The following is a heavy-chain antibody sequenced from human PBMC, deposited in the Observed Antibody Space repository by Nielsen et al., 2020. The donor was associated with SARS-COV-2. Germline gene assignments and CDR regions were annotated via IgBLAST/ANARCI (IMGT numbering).Heavy chain of an antibody. D-gene: IGHD3-3*01. CDR1: GYTFTGYY. V-gene: IGHV1-2*06. Sequence: ASVKVSCKASGYTFTGYYMHWVRQAPGQGLEWMGRINPNSGGTTYAQKFQGRVTMTEDTSIDTAYLDLSGLTSDDTAIYYCATDSPIGVVIYALAHWGQGTPVTVSS. J-gene: IGHJ4*02. CDR3: ATDSPIGVVIYALAH. CDR2: INPNSGGT.